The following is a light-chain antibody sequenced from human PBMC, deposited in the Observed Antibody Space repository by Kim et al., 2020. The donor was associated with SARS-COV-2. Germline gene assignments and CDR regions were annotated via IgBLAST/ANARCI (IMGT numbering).Light chain of an antibody. Sequence: SELTQDPAVSVALGQTVRITCQGDSLRSYYATWYQQKPRQAPVLVIYGSNNRPSGIPDRFSGSASGNTASLTLSGAQAEDEAEFYCQSRDSGGNVIFGGGTQLTVL. V-gene: IGLV3-19*01. CDR3: QSRDSGGNVI. CDR1: SLRSYY. CDR2: GSN. J-gene: IGLJ2*01.